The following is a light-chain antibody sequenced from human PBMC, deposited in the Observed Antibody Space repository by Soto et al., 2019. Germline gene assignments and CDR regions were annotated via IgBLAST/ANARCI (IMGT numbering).Light chain of an antibody. V-gene: IGKV3-15*01. J-gene: IGKJ1*01. Sequence: IQMTQSPATLSVSPGERATLSCRASQTIYSNVAWYQQRPGQAPRLLIYRASARATGIPARFSGSGSGTEFTLTIGSLQSEDSAVYYCQQYQNLWTLGQGTKV. CDR2: RAS. CDR1: QTIYSN. CDR3: QQYQNLWT.